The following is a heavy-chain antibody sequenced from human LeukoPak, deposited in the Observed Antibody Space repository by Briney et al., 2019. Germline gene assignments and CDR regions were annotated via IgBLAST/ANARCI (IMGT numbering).Heavy chain of an antibody. CDR2: IWYDGSNK. J-gene: IGHJ3*02. Sequence: GGSLRLSCAASGFTFSSYWMSWVRQAPGKGLEWVAVIWYDGSNKYYADSVKGRFTISRDNSKNTLYLQMNSLRAEDTAVYYCARDLTSRYCSSGSCYFGAFDIWGQGTMVTVSS. D-gene: IGHD2-15*01. CDR1: GFTFSSYW. CDR3: ARDLTSRYCSSGSCYFGAFDI. V-gene: IGHV3-33*08.